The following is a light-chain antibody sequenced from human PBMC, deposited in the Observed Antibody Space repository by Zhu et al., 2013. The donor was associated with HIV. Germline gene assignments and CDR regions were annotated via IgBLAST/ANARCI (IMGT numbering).Light chain of an antibody. CDR3: QVWDSSSDPVV. CDR2: DDS. Sequence: SYVLTQPLSVSVAPGKTASITCGGNNIGSKSVHWYQQKPGQAPVVVIYDDSDRPSGIPERFSGSNSGNTATLTLSRVEAGDEADYYCQVWDSSSDPVVFGGGTKLTVL. J-gene: IGLJ2*01. CDR1: NIGSKS. V-gene: IGLV3-21*03.